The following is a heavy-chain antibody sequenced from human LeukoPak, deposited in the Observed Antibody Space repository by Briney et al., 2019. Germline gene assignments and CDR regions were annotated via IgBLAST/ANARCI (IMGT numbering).Heavy chain of an antibody. J-gene: IGHJ3*02. CDR1: GFTFRNYW. V-gene: IGHV3-74*01. CDR3: ARESNYYKAFDI. D-gene: IGHD3-10*01. Sequence: GGSLRLSCAASGFTFRNYWMHWVRQAPGKGLAWVSRIDSDGGTSYADSVKGRFIISRDDAKNTLYLQMNSLRAEDTAVYYCARESNYYKAFDIWGQGTMVTVSS. CDR2: IDSDGGT.